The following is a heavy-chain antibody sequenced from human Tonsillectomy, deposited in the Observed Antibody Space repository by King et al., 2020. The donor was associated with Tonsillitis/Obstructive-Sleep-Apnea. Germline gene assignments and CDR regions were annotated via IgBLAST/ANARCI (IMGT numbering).Heavy chain of an antibody. CDR1: GGSFSGYY. J-gene: IGHJ4*02. CDR3: ARGRREHFWSGYLRDPSFDY. V-gene: IGHV4-34*01. CDR2: INHSGST. Sequence: QVQLQQWGAGLLKPSETLSLTCAVYGGSFSGYYWSWIRQPPGKGLEWIGEINHSGSTNYNPSLKSRVTISVDTSKNQFSLKLSSVTAADTAVYYCARGRREHFWSGYLRDPSFDYWGQGTLVTVSS. D-gene: IGHD3-3*02.